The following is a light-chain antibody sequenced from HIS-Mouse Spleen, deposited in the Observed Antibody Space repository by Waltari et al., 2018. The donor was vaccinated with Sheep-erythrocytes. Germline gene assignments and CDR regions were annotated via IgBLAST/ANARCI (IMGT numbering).Light chain of an antibody. CDR2: EDS. Sequence: SYELTQPPSVSVSPGQTARITCSGDALPKKYAYWYQQKSGQAPVLVIYEDSKRPSWIPGRVLGSSSGTMATLTISGAQVEDEADYYCYSTDSSGNHRVFGGGTKLTVL. J-gene: IGLJ2*01. CDR1: ALPKKY. V-gene: IGLV3-10*01. CDR3: YSTDSSGNHRV.